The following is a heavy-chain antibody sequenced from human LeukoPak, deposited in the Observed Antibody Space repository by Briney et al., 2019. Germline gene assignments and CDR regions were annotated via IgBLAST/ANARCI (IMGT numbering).Heavy chain of an antibody. CDR1: GFTISGYW. Sequence: PGGSLRLSCAASGFTISGYWMSWVRQAPGEGLEWVANIKPDGSEKHYVDSVKGRFTISRDNAENSLYLQMNSLRAEDTAVYYCARLTSAVTTFVYWGQGTLVTVSS. V-gene: IGHV3-7*01. CDR2: IKPDGSEK. D-gene: IGHD1-1*01. CDR3: ARLTSAVTTFVY. J-gene: IGHJ4*02.